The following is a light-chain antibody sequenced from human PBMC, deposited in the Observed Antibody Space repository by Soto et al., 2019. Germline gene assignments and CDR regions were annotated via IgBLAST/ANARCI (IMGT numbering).Light chain of an antibody. CDR1: QSVSSSY. CDR2: GAS. Sequence: EIVLTQSPGTLSWSPGERATLSCRPSQSVSSSYLAWYQQKPGQAPRLLIYGASSRAAGIPDRFSGSGCGIEFTLTISRLEPEDVAVYYCQQYGSSPGTFGQGTKVEIK. V-gene: IGKV3-20*01. CDR3: QQYGSSPGT. J-gene: IGKJ1*01.